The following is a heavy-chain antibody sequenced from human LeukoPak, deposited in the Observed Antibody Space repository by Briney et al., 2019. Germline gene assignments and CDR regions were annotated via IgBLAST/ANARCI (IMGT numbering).Heavy chain of an antibody. CDR1: GYSISSGYY. CDR2: ISGSGGST. V-gene: IGHV3-23*01. CDR3: AKAAGGTKWLVLDY. J-gene: IGHJ4*02. Sequence: ETLSLTCTVSGYSISSGYYWGWIRQPPGKGLEWVSAISGSGGSTYYADSVKGRFTISRDNSKNTLYLQMNSLRAEDTAVYYCAKAAGGTKWLVLDYWGQGTLVTVSS. D-gene: IGHD6-19*01.